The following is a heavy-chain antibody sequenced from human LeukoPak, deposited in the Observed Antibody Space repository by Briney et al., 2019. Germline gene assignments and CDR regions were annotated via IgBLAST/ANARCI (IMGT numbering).Heavy chain of an antibody. CDR1: GYTFTSYD. V-gene: IGHV1-8*01. J-gene: IGHJ3*02. D-gene: IGHD2-21*02. Sequence: ASVKVSCKASGYTFTSYDINWVRQATGQGLEWMGWMNPNSGNTGYAQKFQGRVTMTRNTSISTAYMELSSLRSEDTAVYYCASSCGGDCYYRAFDIWGQGTMVTDSS. CDR3: ASSCGGDCYYRAFDI. CDR2: MNPNSGNT.